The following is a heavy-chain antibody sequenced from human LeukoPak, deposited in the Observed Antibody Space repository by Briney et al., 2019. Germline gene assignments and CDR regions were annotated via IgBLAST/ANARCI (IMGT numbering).Heavy chain of an antibody. J-gene: IGHJ4*02. CDR2: ISSSSSYI. Sequence: GGSLRLSCAASGFTFSSYSMNWVRQAPGKGLEWVSSISSSSSYIYYADSVKGRFTISRDNAKNSLYLQMNSLRAEDTAVYYCVRDGGGWSSFDYWGQGTLVTVSS. V-gene: IGHV3-21*01. CDR3: VRDGGGWSSFDY. CDR1: GFTFSSYS. D-gene: IGHD6-19*01.